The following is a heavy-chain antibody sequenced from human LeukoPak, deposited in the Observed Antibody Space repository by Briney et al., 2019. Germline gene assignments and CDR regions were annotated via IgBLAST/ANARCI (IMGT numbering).Heavy chain of an antibody. CDR1: GFTFSSYG. Sequence: PGGSLRLSCAASGFTFSSYGMHWVRQAPGKGLEWVAFIPYDGSNIYYAGSVKGRFTISRDNSKNTLYVQMNSLRAEDTAVYFCATHSPEWRYSGYYNFYYMDVWGKGTTVTVSS. CDR3: ATHSPEWRYSGYYNFYYMDV. D-gene: IGHD5-12*01. CDR2: IPYDGSNI. J-gene: IGHJ6*03. V-gene: IGHV3-30*02.